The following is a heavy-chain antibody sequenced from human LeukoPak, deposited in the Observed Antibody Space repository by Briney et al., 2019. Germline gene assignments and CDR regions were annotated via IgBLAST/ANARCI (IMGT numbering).Heavy chain of an antibody. CDR1: GFTLSTYT. CDR3: AREYNSSSGRAFDI. J-gene: IGHJ3*02. V-gene: IGHV3-48*02. D-gene: IGHD6-6*01. Sequence: GGSLRLSCAASGFTLSTYTMNWVRQAPGKGLQWFSYISSSSSTIYYADSVKGRFTISRDNAKNSLYLQMNSLRDEDTAVYYCAREYNSSSGRAFDIWGQGTMVTVSS. CDR2: ISSSSSTI.